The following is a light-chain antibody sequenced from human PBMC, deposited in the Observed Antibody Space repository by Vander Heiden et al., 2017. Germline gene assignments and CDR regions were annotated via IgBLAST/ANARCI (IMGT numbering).Light chain of an antibody. CDR2: QDS. Sequence: SYELTQPPSVSVSPGETASITWSGDKVGDKYACWYQQKPGQSPVLVIYQDSKRPSGIPERFSGSNSGNTATLTISGTQAMDEADYYCQAWDSSTAMVFGGGTKLTVL. J-gene: IGLJ2*01. V-gene: IGLV3-1*01. CDR3: QAWDSSTAMV. CDR1: KVGDKY.